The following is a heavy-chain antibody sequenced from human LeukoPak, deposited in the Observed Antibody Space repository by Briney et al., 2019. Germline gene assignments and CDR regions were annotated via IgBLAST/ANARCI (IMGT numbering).Heavy chain of an antibody. CDR1: GFTFTDYW. Sequence: PGGSLRLSRAASGFTFTDYWLSWVRQAPGKGLEWVANIEQDGSDNYHLGSVMGRFTISRDNAKNSLYLQMNSLRAEDTAVYYCARDRGYCSGGNCRIHYCDYWGQGTLVTVSS. J-gene: IGHJ4*02. CDR2: IEQDGSDN. D-gene: IGHD2-15*01. V-gene: IGHV3-7*04. CDR3: ARDRGYCSGGNCRIHYCDY.